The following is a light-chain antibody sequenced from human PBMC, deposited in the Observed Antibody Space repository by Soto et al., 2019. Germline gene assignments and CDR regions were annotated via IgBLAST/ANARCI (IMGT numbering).Light chain of an antibody. J-gene: IGLJ3*02. CDR1: SSDAGSYNF. CDR2: EDS. V-gene: IGLV2-23*01. Sequence: QSALTQPASVSGSPGQSITISCTGTSSDAGSYNFVSWYQQHPGKAPKVMIYEDSKRPSGVSNRFSGSKSGNTASLTISGLQAEDEADYDCCSYASSSTYWVFGGGTKLTVL. CDR3: CSYASSSTYWV.